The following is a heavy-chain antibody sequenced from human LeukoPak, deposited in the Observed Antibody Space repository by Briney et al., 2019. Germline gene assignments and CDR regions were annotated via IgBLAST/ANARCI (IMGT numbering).Heavy chain of an antibody. D-gene: IGHD5-18*01. Sequence: GGSLRLSCGVFGLIFSSYSMNWVRQAPGKGLEWVSSISRAGSHIFYAESVKERFTISRDNAKNSLYLQMNGLRAEDTAVYYCARGLSYADYWGQGTPVTVSS. CDR1: GLIFSSYS. CDR3: ARGLSYADY. J-gene: IGHJ4*02. CDR2: ISRAGSHI. V-gene: IGHV3-21*01.